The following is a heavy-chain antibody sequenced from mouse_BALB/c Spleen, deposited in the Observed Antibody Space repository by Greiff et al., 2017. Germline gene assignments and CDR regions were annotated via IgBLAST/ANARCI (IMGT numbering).Heavy chain of an antibody. J-gene: IGHJ1*01. Sequence: ESGPGLVKPSQSLSLTCTVTGYSITSDYAWNWIRQFPGNKLEWMGYISYSGSTSYNPSLKSRISITRDTSKNQFFLQLNSVTTEDTATYYCAKGNYGFWYFDVWGAGTTVTVSS. V-gene: IGHV3-2*02. CDR1: GYSITSDYA. D-gene: IGHD1-2*01. CDR3: AKGNYGFWYFDV. CDR2: ISYSGST.